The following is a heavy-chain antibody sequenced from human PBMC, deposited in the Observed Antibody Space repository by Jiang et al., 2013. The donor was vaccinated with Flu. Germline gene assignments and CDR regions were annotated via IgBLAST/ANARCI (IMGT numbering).Heavy chain of an antibody. CDR3: ARRGDSSSYYFDY. CDR2: IYYSGST. CDR1: GGSISSSSYY. V-gene: IGHV4-39*01. D-gene: IGHD6-6*01. Sequence: PGLVKPSETLSLTCTVSGGSISSSSYYWGWIRQPPGKGLEWIGSIYYSGSTYYNPSLKSRVTISVDTSKNQFSLKLSSVTAADTAVYYCARRGDSSSYYFDYWGQGTLVTVSS. J-gene: IGHJ4*02.